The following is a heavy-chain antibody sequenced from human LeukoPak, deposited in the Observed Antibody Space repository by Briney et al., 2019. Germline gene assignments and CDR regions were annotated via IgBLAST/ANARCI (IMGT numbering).Heavy chain of an antibody. CDR3: AKMRMPGDCSSTSCYAYYYYGMDV. CDR1: GFTFSSYG. V-gene: IGHV3-30*18. D-gene: IGHD2-2*01. CDR2: ISYDGSNK. J-gene: IGHJ6*02. Sequence: GGSLRLSCAASGFTFSSYGMHWVRQAPGKGLEWVAVISYDGSNKYYADSVKGRFTISRDNSKNTLYLQMNSLRAEDTAVYYCAKMRMPGDCSSTSCYAYYYYGMDVWGQGTTVTVSS.